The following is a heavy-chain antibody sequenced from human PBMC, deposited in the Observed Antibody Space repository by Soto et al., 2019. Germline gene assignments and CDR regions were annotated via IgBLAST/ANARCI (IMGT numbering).Heavy chain of an antibody. J-gene: IGHJ4*02. Sequence: SETLSLTCAVYGGSFSGYYWSWIRQPPGKGLEWIGEINHSGSTNYNPSLKSRVTISVDTSKNQFSLKLSSVTAADTAVYYCATHRSGYDKEYYFDYWGQGTLVTVSS. V-gene: IGHV4-34*01. CDR2: INHSGST. D-gene: IGHD5-12*01. CDR3: ATHRSGYDKEYYFDY. CDR1: GGSFSGYY.